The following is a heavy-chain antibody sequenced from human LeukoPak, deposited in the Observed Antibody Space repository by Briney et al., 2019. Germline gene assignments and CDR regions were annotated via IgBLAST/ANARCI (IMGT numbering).Heavy chain of an antibody. J-gene: IGHJ6*02. CDR2: INPNSGGT. V-gene: IGHV1-2*02. CDR1: GYTFTGYY. D-gene: IGHD2-2*01. Sequence: EASVKVPCKASGYTFTGYYMHWVRQAPGQGLEWMGWINPNSGGTNYAQKFQGRVTMTRDTSISTAYMELSRLRSDDTAVYYCASIIPRDIVVVPAATDYYYYGMDVWGQGTTVTVPS. CDR3: ASIIPRDIVVVPAATDYYYYGMDV.